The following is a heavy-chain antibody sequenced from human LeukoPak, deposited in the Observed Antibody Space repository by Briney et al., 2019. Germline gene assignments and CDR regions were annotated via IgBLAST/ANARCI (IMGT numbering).Heavy chain of an antibody. Sequence: SETLSLTCSVSGGSINNFWSWVRQPPGKGLEWIGQIHHNGGTSYNPSLRSRVTMSIDKSKNQFSLHLNSVTAADTAMYYCAKHGGFHFDSWGQGALVTVSS. D-gene: IGHD3-16*01. CDR1: GGSINNF. CDR2: IHHNGGT. V-gene: IGHV4-4*02. CDR3: AKHGGFHFDS. J-gene: IGHJ4*02.